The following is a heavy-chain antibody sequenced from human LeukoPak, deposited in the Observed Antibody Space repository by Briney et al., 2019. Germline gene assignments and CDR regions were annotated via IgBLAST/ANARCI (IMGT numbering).Heavy chain of an antibody. D-gene: IGHD4-23*01. CDR3: AAPRHDPVNYYYGMDV. V-gene: IGHV1-58*02. CDR2: IVVGSGNT. J-gene: IGHJ6*02. CDR1: GFTFTSSA. Sequence: GTSVKVSCKASGFTFTSSAMQWVRQARGQRLEWIGWIVVGSGNTNYAQKFQERVTITRDMSTSTAYMELSSLRSEDTAVYYCAAPRHDPVNYYYGMDVWGQGTTVTVSS.